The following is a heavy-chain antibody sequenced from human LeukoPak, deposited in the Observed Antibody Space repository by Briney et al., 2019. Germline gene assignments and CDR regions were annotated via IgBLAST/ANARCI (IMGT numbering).Heavy chain of an antibody. CDR1: GFTLSSYS. V-gene: IGHV3-21*01. Sequence: GGSLRPSCAASGFTLSSYSMNWVRQAPGKGLEWVSSISSSSSYIYYADSVKGRFTFSRDNAKNSLYLQMNSLRVEDTAVYYCARAYSETYGLGYYYMDVWGKGTTVTISS. J-gene: IGHJ6*03. CDR2: ISSSSSYI. D-gene: IGHD1-26*01. CDR3: ARAYSETYGLGYYYMDV.